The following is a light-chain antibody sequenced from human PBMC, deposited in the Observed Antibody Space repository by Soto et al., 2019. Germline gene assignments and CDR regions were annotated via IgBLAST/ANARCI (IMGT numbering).Light chain of an antibody. Sequence: QSALTQPPSASGSPGQSVTISCTGTSSDVGGYNYVSWYQHHPGKAPKLMIYEVSKRPSGVPDRFSGSKSGNTASLTVSGLQADDEADYYCSSDAGNDKYVFGSGTQLTVL. V-gene: IGLV2-8*01. CDR3: SSDAGNDKYV. J-gene: IGLJ1*01. CDR2: EVS. CDR1: SSDVGGYNY.